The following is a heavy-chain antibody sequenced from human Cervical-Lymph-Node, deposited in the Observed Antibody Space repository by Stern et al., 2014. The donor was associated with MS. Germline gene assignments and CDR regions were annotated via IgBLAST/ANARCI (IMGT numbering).Heavy chain of an antibody. D-gene: IGHD5-12*01. CDR3: AKDLHDTSGYLSH. CDR1: GFTFTTYG. Sequence: VQLVESGGGVVQPGTSLRLSCIASGFTFTTYGMHWVRQAPGKGLEWVAVIAHDRNNKYYEDSVTGRFSISRDDSKNTLFLQMKSLKTEDTAVYYCAKDLHDTSGYLSHWGQGTPVIVSS. V-gene: IGHV3-30*18. J-gene: IGHJ4*02. CDR2: IAHDRNNK.